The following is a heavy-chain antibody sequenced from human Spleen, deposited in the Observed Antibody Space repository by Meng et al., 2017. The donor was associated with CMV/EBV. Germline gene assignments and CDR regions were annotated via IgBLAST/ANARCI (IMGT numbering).Heavy chain of an antibody. CDR3: ARGDGDSGAYGMDV. D-gene: IGHD6-25*01. V-gene: IGHV3-7*01. Sequence: GESLKISCAASGFTFTNFYMSWVRQAPGKGLEWVATIKHDGSEKYYGDSVKGRFTISRDNAKNSLYLQMNSLRAEDTAVYYCARGDGDSGAYGMDVWGQGTTVTVSS. CDR2: IKHDGSEK. J-gene: IGHJ6*02. CDR1: GFTFTNFY.